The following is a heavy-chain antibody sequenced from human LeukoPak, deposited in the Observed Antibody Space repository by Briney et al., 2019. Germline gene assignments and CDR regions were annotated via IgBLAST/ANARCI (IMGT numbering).Heavy chain of an antibody. D-gene: IGHD3-9*01. CDR1: GGSISSSSYY. CDR2: IYYSGST. Sequence: SETLSLTCTVSGGSISSSSYYWGWIRQPPGKGLEWTGSIYYSGSTYYNPSLKSRVTISVDTSKNQFSLKLSSVTAADTAVYYCARLAYYDILTGSPQGDYWGQGTLVTVSS. V-gene: IGHV4-39*07. CDR3: ARLAYYDILTGSPQGDY. J-gene: IGHJ4*02.